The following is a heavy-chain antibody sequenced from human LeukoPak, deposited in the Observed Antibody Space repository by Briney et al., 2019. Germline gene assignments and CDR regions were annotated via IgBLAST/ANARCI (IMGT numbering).Heavy chain of an antibody. J-gene: IGHJ4*02. CDR1: GGSTSSYY. CDR3: ARGPYDFWSGYPDYYFDY. D-gene: IGHD3-3*01. CDR2: IYYSGST. V-gene: IGHV4-59*01. Sequence: SETLSLTCTVSGGSTSSYYWSWIRQPPGKGLEWIGYIYYSGSTNYNPSLKSRVTISVDTSKNQFSLKLSSVTAADTAVYYCARGPYDFWSGYPDYYFDYWGQGTLVTVSS.